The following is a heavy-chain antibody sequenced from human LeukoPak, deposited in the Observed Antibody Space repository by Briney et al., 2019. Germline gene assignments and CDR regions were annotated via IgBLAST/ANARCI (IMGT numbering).Heavy chain of an antibody. CDR3: ARVDYDSSGPDDAFDI. J-gene: IGHJ3*02. V-gene: IGHV1-8*03. CDR2: MNPNSGNT. D-gene: IGHD3-22*01. Sequence: ASVKVSCKASAYTFTSYDINWVRQATGQGLEWMGWMNPNSGNTGYAQKFQGRVTITRNTSISTAYMELSSLRSEDTAVYYCARVDYDSSGPDDAFDIWGQGTMVTVSS. CDR1: AYTFTSYD.